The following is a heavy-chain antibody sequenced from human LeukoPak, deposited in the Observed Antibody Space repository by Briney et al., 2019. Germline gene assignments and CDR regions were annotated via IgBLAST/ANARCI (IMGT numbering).Heavy chain of an antibody. CDR3: ARDQVPFDY. V-gene: IGHV3-48*02. Sequence: GGSLRLSCAASGFTFSNTWMNWVRQAPGKGLEWLSYISPSGSTIYYADSVRGRFTISRDNPKNSLCLQMSSLRDGDTAVYHCARDQVPFDYWGHGTLVTVSS. CDR1: GFTFSNTW. J-gene: IGHJ4*01. CDR2: ISPSGSTI.